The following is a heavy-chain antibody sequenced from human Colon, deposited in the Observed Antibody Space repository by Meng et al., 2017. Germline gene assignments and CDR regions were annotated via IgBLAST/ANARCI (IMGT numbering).Heavy chain of an antibody. CDR2: ISITGSTI. CDR1: GFNFSDYY. J-gene: IGHJ4*02. CDR3: ASSHNLYLVY. V-gene: IGHV3-11*04. D-gene: IGHD1-14*01. Sequence: QLVGSGGALVEPGGSLTLSVAASGFNFSDYYMSWVRQAPGKGLEWVSDISITGSTIHYADSVKGRFTIARDNAKNSLYLQMNSLRPEDMSTYYCASSHNLYLVYWGQGTLVTVSS.